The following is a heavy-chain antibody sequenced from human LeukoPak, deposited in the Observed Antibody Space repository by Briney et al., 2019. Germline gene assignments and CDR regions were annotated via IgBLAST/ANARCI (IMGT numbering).Heavy chain of an antibody. D-gene: IGHD6-19*01. J-gene: IGHJ4*02. CDR3: ASSISLAVHHLRDY. V-gene: IGHV3-48*01. CDR1: GFTFSSYS. CDR2: TTSSSTTI. Sequence: PGGSLRLSCAVSGFTFSSYSMNWVRQAPGKGLEWISSTTSSSTTIYYADSVKGRFTISRDNAKNSLYLQMNSLRAEDTAVYYCASSISLAVHHLRDYWGQGTLVTVSS.